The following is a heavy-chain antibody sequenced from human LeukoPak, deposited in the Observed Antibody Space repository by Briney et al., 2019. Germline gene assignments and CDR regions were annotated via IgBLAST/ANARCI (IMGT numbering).Heavy chain of an antibody. CDR1: GFTFRSYG. Sequence: GGSLRLSCAVSGFTFRSYGMHWVRHAPGKGLEYVSAISTNGGSTYYANSVKGRFTISRDNSKNTLYLQMGSLRAEDMAVYYCAGGDGYRDIGLLDYWGQGTLVTVSS. D-gene: IGHD5-24*01. V-gene: IGHV3-64*01. CDR3: AGGDGYRDIGLLDY. CDR2: ISTNGGST. J-gene: IGHJ4*02.